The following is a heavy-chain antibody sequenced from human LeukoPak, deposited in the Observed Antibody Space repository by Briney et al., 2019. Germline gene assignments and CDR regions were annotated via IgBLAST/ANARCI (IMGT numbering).Heavy chain of an antibody. CDR1: GGSISSSSYY. Sequence: SETLSLTCTVSGGSISSSSYYWGWIRQPPGKGLEWIGSIYYSGSTYYNPSLKSRVTISVDTSKNQFSLKLSPVTAADTAVYYCAKGGVGGYNYGPNWGQGTLVTVSS. J-gene: IGHJ4*02. D-gene: IGHD5-18*01. CDR3: AKGGVGGYNYGPN. CDR2: IYYSGST. V-gene: IGHV4-39*01.